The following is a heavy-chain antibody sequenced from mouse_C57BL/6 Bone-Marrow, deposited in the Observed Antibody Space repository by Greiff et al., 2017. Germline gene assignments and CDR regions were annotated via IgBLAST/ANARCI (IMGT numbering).Heavy chain of an antibody. J-gene: IGHJ2*01. V-gene: IGHV5-6*01. Sequence: EVKVVESGGDLVKPGGSLKLSCAASGFTFSSYGMSWVRQTPDKRLEWVATISSGGSYTYYPDSVKGRFTIPRDNAKNTLYLQMSSLKSEDTAMYYCARLGDTTVVANFDYWGQGTTVTVSS. CDR2: ISSGGSYT. CDR1: GFTFSSYG. D-gene: IGHD1-1*01. CDR3: ARLGDTTVVANFDY.